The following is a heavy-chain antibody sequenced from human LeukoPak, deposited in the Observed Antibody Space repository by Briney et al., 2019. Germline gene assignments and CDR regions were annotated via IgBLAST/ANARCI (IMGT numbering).Heavy chain of an antibody. J-gene: IGHJ3*02. CDR1: GDTFPNYG. D-gene: IGHD6-13*01. CDR3: ARAGSSPSLNAFEI. V-gene: IGHV1-18*01. Sequence: ASAKVSCKASGDTFPNYGITWVRQAPGQGLEWMGWTSTYNGNTRYAQNFQGRVTMTTDTSTSTAYMELRSLRSDDTAVYYCARAGSSPSLNAFEIWGQGTMVTVSS. CDR2: TSTYNGNT.